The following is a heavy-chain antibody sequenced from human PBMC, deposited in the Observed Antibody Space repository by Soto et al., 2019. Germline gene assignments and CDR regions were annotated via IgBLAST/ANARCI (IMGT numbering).Heavy chain of an antibody. CDR1: GFTFSSYA. J-gene: IGHJ6*02. CDR2: ISYDGSNK. CDR3: ARGQLWFKHFPVGGMDV. Sequence: GGSLRLSCAASGFTFSSYAMHWVRQAPGKGLEWVAVISYDGSNKYYADSVKGRFTISRDNSKNTLYLQMNSLRAEDTAVYYCARGQLWFKHFPVGGMDVWGQGTTVTVSS. D-gene: IGHD5-18*01. V-gene: IGHV3-30-3*01.